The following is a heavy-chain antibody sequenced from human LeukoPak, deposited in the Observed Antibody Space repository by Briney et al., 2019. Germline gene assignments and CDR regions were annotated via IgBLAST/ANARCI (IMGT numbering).Heavy chain of an antibody. D-gene: IGHD5-24*01. J-gene: IGHJ5*02. CDR1: GGTFSSYA. CDR2: IIPILGTA. V-gene: IGHV1-69*11. CDR3: ARRRDGYNSWFDP. Sequence: SVKISCKASGGTFSSYAISWVRQAPGQGLEWMGRIIPILGTANYAQKFQGRVTITTDESTSTAYMELSSLRSEDTAVYYCARRRDGYNSWFDPWGQGTLVTVSS.